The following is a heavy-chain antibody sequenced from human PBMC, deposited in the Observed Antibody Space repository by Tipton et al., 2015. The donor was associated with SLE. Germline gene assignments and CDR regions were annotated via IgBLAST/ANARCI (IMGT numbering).Heavy chain of an antibody. CDR1: GGSISSSSYY. D-gene: IGHD6-13*01. V-gene: IGHV4-39*07. CDR2: INHSGST. Sequence: LRLSCTVSGGSISSSSYYWGWIRQPPGKGLEWIGEINHSGSTNYNPSLKSRVTISVDTSKNQFSLKLSSVTAADTAVYYCARGRFPAAGTAFDIWGQGKMVTVSS. J-gene: IGHJ3*02. CDR3: ARGRFPAAGTAFDI.